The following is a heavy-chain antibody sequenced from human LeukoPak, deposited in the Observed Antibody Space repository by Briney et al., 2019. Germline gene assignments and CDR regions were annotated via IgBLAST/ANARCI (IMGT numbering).Heavy chain of an antibody. V-gene: IGHV3-21*01. Sequence: PGGSLRLSCAASGFTFSSYSMNWVRQAPGKGLEWVSSISSSSSYIYYADSVKGRFTISRDNAKNSLYLQMNSLRAEDTAVYYCARDPYYYDSSGYFGWFDPWGQGTLVTVSS. J-gene: IGHJ5*02. CDR3: ARDPYYYDSSGYFGWFDP. D-gene: IGHD3-22*01. CDR2: ISSSSSYI. CDR1: GFTFSSYS.